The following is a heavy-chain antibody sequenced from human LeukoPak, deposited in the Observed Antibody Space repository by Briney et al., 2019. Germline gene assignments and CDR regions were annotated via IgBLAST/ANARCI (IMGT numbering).Heavy chain of an antibody. D-gene: IGHD2-21*02. V-gene: IGHV3-21*01. CDR1: GFTFSSYA. J-gene: IGHJ4*02. Sequence: GGSLRLSCAASGFTFSSYAMSWVRQAPGKGLEWVSSISTSSSYIYYADSVKGRFTISRDNAKNSLYLQMNSLRAEDTAVYYCARACGGDCYLSDYWGQGTLVTVSS. CDR3: ARACGGDCYLSDY. CDR2: ISTSSSYI.